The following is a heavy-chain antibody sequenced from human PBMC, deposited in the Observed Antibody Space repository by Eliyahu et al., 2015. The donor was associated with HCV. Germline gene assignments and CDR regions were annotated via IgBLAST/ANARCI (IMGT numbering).Heavy chain of an antibody. CDR3: ARDLAARGDYYYGMDV. CDR1: GXTFSSYS. D-gene: IGHD6-6*01. Sequence: EVQLVESGGGLVQPGGSLRLSCAASGXTFSSYSMNWVRQAPGKGLEWVSYISSSSSTIYYADSVKGRFTISRDNAKNSLYLQMNSLRAEDTAVYYCARDLAARGDYYYGMDVWGQGTTVTVSS. J-gene: IGHJ6*02. CDR2: ISSSSSTI. V-gene: IGHV3-48*01.